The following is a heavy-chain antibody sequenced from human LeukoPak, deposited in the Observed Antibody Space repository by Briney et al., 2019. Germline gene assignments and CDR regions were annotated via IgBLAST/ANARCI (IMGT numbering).Heavy chain of an antibody. D-gene: IGHD2-21*01. V-gene: IGHV3-20*04. CDR2: INWNGGST. Sequence: PGGSLRLSCAASGFTFSSYWMSWVRQAPGKGLEWVSGINWNGGSTGYADSVKGRFTTSRDNAKNSLYLQMNSLRAEDTALYYCARTQIPYYFDYWGQGTLVTVSS. CDR1: GFTFSSYW. J-gene: IGHJ4*02. CDR3: ARTQIPYYFDY.